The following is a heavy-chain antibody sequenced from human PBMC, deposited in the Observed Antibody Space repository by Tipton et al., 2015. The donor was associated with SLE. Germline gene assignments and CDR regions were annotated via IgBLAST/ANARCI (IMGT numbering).Heavy chain of an antibody. CDR3: ARVTATEDY. J-gene: IGHJ4*02. CDR2: INHSGST. D-gene: IGHD4-17*01. V-gene: IGHV4-34*01. Sequence: TLSLTCAVYGGSFSGYYWSWIRQPPGKGLEWIGEINHSGSTNYNPSLKSRVTISVDTSKNQFSLKLSSVTAADTAVYYCARVTATEDYWGQGTLVTVSS. CDR1: GGSFSGYY.